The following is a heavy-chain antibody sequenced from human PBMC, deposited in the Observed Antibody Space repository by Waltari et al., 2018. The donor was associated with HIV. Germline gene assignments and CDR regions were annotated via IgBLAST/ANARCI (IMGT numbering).Heavy chain of an antibody. Sequence: EVQLVESGGGLVQPGRSLRLSCAAFRFFFHDSAMHWVRQAPGKGLEWVLGMSWNSGTIYYADSVRGRFTISRDNAKNSLYLQMNSLRAEDTAFYYCAKGGTVTTDYFNYWGQGTLVTVSS. J-gene: IGHJ4*02. CDR3: AKGGTVTTDYFNY. CDR1: RFFFHDSA. D-gene: IGHD4-17*01. CDR2: MSWNSGTI. V-gene: IGHV3-9*01.